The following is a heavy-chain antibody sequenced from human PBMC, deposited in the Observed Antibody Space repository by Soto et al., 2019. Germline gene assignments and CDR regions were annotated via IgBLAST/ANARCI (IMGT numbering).Heavy chain of an antibody. J-gene: IGHJ6*02. Sequence: EVQLVESGGGLIQPGGSLRLYCAASGFTVSSNYMSWVRQAPGKGLEWVSVIYSGGSTYYADSVKGRFTISRDNSKNTLYLQMNSLRAEDTAVYYCAREAYGDLGGMDVWGQGTTVTVSS. D-gene: IGHD4-17*01. CDR1: GFTVSSNY. CDR3: AREAYGDLGGMDV. CDR2: IYSGGST. V-gene: IGHV3-53*01.